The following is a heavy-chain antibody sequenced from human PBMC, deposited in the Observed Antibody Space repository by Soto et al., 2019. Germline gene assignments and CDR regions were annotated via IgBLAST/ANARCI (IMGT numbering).Heavy chain of an antibody. D-gene: IGHD2-21*02. Sequence: SETLSLTCSVSGGSTSSYYWSWIRQPPGKGPEWIGYIFYSGRSRSTNYNPSLKSRVTISVDTSKNQFSLKLSSVTAADTAVYYCARTALGWFDPWGQGTLVTVSS. CDR1: GGSTSSYY. CDR3: ARTALGWFDP. J-gene: IGHJ5*02. V-gene: IGHV4-59*01. CDR2: IFYSGRSRST.